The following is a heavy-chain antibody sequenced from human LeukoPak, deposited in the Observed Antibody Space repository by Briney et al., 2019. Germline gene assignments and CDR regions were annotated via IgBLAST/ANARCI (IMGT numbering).Heavy chain of an antibody. CDR1: GGSISSSSYY. J-gene: IGHJ3*02. V-gene: IGHV4-39*01. D-gene: IGHD2-2*01. Sequence: KPSETVSLTCTVSGGSISSSSYYWGWIRRPPGKGLEWIGGMYYSGSTYYNPSLKSRVTISVDTPKNQFSLKLSSVTATDTAVYYCARHTIVVVPAPKYAFDIWGQGTMVTVSS. CDR2: MYYSGST. CDR3: ARHTIVVVPAPKYAFDI.